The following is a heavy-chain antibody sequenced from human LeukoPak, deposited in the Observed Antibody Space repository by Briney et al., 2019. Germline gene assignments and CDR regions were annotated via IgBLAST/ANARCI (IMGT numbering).Heavy chain of an antibody. D-gene: IGHD6-6*01. CDR1: RITFSNYT. V-gene: IGHV3-21*06. J-gene: IGHJ4*02. Sequence: MSGGSLRLSCAASRITFSNYTMTWFRQAPGKGLEWVSTISCSSSRIYYTESVKGRFTVSRDNAKNSLHLQMTSLRVDDTATYYCATGLVAHWGQGTLVTVSS. CDR3: ATGLVAH. CDR2: ISCSSSRI.